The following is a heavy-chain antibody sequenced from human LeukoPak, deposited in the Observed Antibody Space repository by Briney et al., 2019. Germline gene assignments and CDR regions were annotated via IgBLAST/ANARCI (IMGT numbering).Heavy chain of an antibody. V-gene: IGHV3-23*01. Sequence: PGGSLRLSCAASGFTFSSYAMSWVRQAPGKGLEWVSAISGSGGSTCYADSVKGRFTISRDNSKNTLYLQMNSLRAEDTAVYYCAKNQWRIVVVPAAGNWFDPWGQGTLVTVSS. D-gene: IGHD2-2*01. CDR2: ISGSGGST. CDR1: GFTFSSYA. CDR3: AKNQWRIVVVPAAGNWFDP. J-gene: IGHJ5*02.